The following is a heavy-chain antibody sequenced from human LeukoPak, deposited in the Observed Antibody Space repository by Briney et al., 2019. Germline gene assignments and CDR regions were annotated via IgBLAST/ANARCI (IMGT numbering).Heavy chain of an antibody. CDR2: IYYSEST. J-gene: IGHJ4*02. V-gene: IGHV4-34*10. D-gene: IGHD3-10*01. CDR3: ARSRGSAMDY. CDR1: GGSFSGYY. Sequence: SETLSLTCAVYGGSFSGYYWTWIRQPPGKGLEWIGNIYYSESTNYNPSLKSRVTMSLDTSKNQFSLKLNSVTAADTAVYYCARSRGSAMDYWGQGTLVTVSS.